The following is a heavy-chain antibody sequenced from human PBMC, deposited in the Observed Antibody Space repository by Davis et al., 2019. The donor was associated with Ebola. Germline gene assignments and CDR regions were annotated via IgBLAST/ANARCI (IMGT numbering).Heavy chain of an antibody. J-gene: IGHJ4*02. CDR1: GFTFNIFD. CDR3: ARAGGQWLAPDY. CDR2: VRSHGSDD. Sequence: GGSLRLSCAASGFTFNIFDMHWVRQAPGRGLEWVAFVRSHGSDDHYADSVKGRVTISRDNAKNTLYLQMNSLRDEDTAVYYCARAGGQWLAPDYCGQGTLVTVSS. V-gene: IGHV3-30*02. D-gene: IGHD6-19*01.